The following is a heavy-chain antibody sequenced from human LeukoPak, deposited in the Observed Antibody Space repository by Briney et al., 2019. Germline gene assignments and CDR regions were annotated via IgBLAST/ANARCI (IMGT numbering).Heavy chain of an antibody. CDR2: INPSGGST. CDR1: GYTFTGYY. Sequence: ASVKVSCKASGYTFTGYYMHWVRQAPGQGLERMGIINPSGGSTSYAQKFQGRVTMTRDTSTSTVYMELSSLRSEDTAVYYCARYDLIGRYYFDYWGQGTLVTVSS. J-gene: IGHJ4*02. CDR3: ARYDLIGRYYFDY. V-gene: IGHV1-46*03. D-gene: IGHD5-12*01.